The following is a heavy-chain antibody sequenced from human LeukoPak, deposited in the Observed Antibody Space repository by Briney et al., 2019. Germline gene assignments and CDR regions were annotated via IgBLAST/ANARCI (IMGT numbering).Heavy chain of an antibody. Sequence: SVKVSCKASGYTSTSYDINWVRQAPGQGLEWMGGIIPIFGTANYAQKFQGRVTITADESTSTAYMELSSLRSEDTAVYYCAREPELDNTVTPYFDYWGQGTLVTVSS. CDR3: AREPELDNTVTPYFDY. J-gene: IGHJ4*02. CDR1: GYTSTSYD. D-gene: IGHD4-17*01. CDR2: IIPIFGTA. V-gene: IGHV1-69*13.